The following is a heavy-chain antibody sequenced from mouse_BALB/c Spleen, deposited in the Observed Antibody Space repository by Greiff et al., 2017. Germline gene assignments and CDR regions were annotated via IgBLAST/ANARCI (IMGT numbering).Heavy chain of an antibody. CDR2: ISYSGST. J-gene: IGHJ2*01. V-gene: IGHV3-2*02. D-gene: IGHD2-4*01. CDR3: ARGLRRPYYFDY. CDR1: GYSITSDYA. Sequence: EVQLQESGPGLVKPSQSLSLTCTVTGYSITSDYAWNWIRQFPGNKLEWMGYISYSGSTSYNPSLKSRISITRDTSKNQFFLQLNSVTTEDTATYYCARGLRRPYYFDYWGQGTTRTVSS.